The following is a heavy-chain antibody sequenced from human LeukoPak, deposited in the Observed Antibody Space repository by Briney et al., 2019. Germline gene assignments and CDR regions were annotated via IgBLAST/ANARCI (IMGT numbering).Heavy chain of an antibody. D-gene: IGHD4-17*01. CDR3: ARDKEDYGDPPSWFDP. V-gene: IGHV3-23*01. CDR2: ISGSGGST. CDR1: GFTFSSYG. J-gene: IGHJ5*02. Sequence: RGTLRLSCAASGFTFSSYGMSWVRQAPGKGLEWVSAISGSGGSTYYADSVKGRFTISRDNAKNSLYLQMNSLRAEDTAVYYCARDKEDYGDPPSWFDPWGQGTLVTVSS.